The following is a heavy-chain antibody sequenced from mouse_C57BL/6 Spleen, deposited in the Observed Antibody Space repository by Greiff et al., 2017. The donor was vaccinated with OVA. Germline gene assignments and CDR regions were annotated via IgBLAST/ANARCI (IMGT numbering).Heavy chain of an antibody. Sequence: EVHLVESGAELVKPGASVKLSCTASGFNIKDYYMHWVKQRTEQGLEWIGRIDPEDGETKYAPKFQGKATITADTSSNTAYLQLSSLTSEDTAIYYCARGVRSNYPFAYWGQGTLVTVSA. CDR3: ARGVRSNYPFAY. CDR1: GFNIKDYY. D-gene: IGHD2-5*01. J-gene: IGHJ3*01. CDR2: IDPEDGET. V-gene: IGHV14-2*01.